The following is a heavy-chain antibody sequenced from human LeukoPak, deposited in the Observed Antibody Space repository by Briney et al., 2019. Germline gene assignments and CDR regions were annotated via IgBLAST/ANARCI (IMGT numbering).Heavy chain of an antibody. CDR3: ARYDILTGVYPYYYGMDV. CDR2: IHQSVGT. Sequence: PSETLSLTCAVDGGSFSIYYWSWIRQPPGEGLAWIGEIHQSVGTNYNPSLKSRVTISVDTSKNQFSLHLSSVTAADTAVYYCARYDILTGVYPYYYGMDVWGQGTTVTVSS. CDR1: GGSFSIYY. V-gene: IGHV4-34*01. D-gene: IGHD3-9*01. J-gene: IGHJ6*02.